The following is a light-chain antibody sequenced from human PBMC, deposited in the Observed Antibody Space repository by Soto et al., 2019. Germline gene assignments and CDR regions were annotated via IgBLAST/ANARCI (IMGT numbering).Light chain of an antibody. J-gene: IGKJ2*01. V-gene: IGKV1-39*01. Sequence: DIQMTQSRSSLSASVGDRVTITCRASQYISSYLNWYQVKPGKAPKLLIHAATSLQSGVPSRFSGSESGTDFTLTISSLQPEDFATYYCQQSYTTPHFGQGTKVDIK. CDR3: QQSYTTPH. CDR1: QYISSY. CDR2: AAT.